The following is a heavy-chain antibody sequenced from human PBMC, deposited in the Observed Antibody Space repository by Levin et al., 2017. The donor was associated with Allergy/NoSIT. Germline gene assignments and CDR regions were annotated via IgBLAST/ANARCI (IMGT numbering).Heavy chain of an antibody. CDR1: GGPISDYY. CDR3: ARAGINCRAGSCDDLPLAY. V-gene: IGHV4-59*01. D-gene: IGHD2-15*01. J-gene: IGHJ4*02. Sequence: MASETLSLTCTVSGGPISDYYWSWIRQPPGKGLECIGFISHSGTSNYNPSLKSRVTISVDTSKNQFSLRLNSVTTADTAVYYCARAGINCRAGSCDDLPLAYWGQGTLVSVSS. CDR2: ISHSGTS.